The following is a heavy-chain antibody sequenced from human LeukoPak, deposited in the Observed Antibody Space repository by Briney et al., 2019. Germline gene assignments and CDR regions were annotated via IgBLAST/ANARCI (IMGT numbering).Heavy chain of an antibody. CDR1: GYTFTSYD. V-gene: IGHV1-8*01. CDR2: MNPNSGNT. D-gene: IGHD2-2*01. J-gene: IGHJ6*03. CDR3: ARGFGPAAMNYYMDV. Sequence: GASVKVSCKASGYTFTSYDINWVRRATGQGLEWMGWMNPNSGNTGYAQKFQGRVTMTRNTSISTAYMDLSSLRSDDTAVYYCARGFGPAAMNYYMDVRGKGTTVTISS.